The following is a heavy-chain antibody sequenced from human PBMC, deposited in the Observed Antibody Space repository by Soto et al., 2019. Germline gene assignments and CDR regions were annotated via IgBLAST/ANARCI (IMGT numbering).Heavy chain of an antibody. CDR1: GFSINSYY. J-gene: IGHJ6*02. V-gene: IGHV4-59*04. CDR3: ARTQWRRMLYYYYGMDV. D-gene: IGHD5-12*01. CDR2: IYYSGST. Sequence: AETLSLTCAVSGFSINSYYWSWIRQPPGRGLEWIGHIYYSGSTYYNPSLKSRVTISVDTSKNQFSLKLSTVTAAETAVYYCARTQWRRMLYYYYGMDVWGQGTTVTVSS.